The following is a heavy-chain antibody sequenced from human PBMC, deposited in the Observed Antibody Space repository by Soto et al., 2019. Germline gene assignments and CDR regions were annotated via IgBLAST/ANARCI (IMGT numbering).Heavy chain of an antibody. CDR1: GGSFSGYY. J-gene: IGHJ4*02. Sequence: SETLSLTCAVSGGSFSGYYWSWIRQPPGKGLEWIGEINHSGRTNYNPSLKSRVTISVDTSKNQFSLKLSSVTAADTAVYYCARGAAGWGAAGSHFDYWGQGTLVTVSS. CDR3: ARGAAGWGAAGSHFDY. V-gene: IGHV4-34*01. CDR2: INHSGRT. D-gene: IGHD6-13*01.